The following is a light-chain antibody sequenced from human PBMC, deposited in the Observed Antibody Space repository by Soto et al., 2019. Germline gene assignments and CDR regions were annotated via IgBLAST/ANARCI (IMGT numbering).Light chain of an antibody. CDR1: SSSIGSNS. J-gene: IGLJ1*01. V-gene: IGLV1-44*01. CDR2: TNS. CDR3: AAWDGSLNVYV. Sequence: QSVLTQPHSASGTPGQRVTISCSGSSSSIGSNSVNWYQQLPRTAPKVLIYTNSQRPSGVPDRFSGSKSGTSASLAISGLQPEDEADYYCAAWDGSLNVYVFGTGTKLTV.